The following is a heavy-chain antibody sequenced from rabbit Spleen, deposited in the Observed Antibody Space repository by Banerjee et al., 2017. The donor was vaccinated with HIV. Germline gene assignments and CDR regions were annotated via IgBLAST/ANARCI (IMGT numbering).Heavy chain of an antibody. Sequence: QLVESGRGLVKPGGSLKLSCKASGFTLSSYYMNWVRQAPGKGLEWIGYIDPVFGITYYASWVNGRFSISRENAQNTVFLQMTSLTAADTATYFCARDGAGGSYFALWGPGTLVTVS. CDR2: IDPVFGIT. J-gene: IGHJ4*01. V-gene: IGHV1S7*01. CDR1: GFTLSSYY. CDR3: ARDGAGGSYFAL. D-gene: IGHD8-1*01.